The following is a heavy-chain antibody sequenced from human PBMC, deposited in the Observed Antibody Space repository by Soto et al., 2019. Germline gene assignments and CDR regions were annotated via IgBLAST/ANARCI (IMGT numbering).Heavy chain of an antibody. J-gene: IGHJ4*02. CDR3: ARDQPEYSYGYGLGY. CDR1: GFTFSSYS. V-gene: IGHV3-21*01. CDR2: ISSSSSYI. Sequence: EVQLVESGGGLVKPGGSLRLSCAASGFTFSSYSMNWVRQAPGKGLEWVSSISSSSSYIYYANSVKGGFTISRDNARNSLYLQMNSRRAEDTAVYYCARDQPEYSYGYGLGYWGQGTLVTVSS. D-gene: IGHD5-18*01.